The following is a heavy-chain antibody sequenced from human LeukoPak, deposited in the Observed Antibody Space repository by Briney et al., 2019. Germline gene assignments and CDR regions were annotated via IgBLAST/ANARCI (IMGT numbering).Heavy chain of an antibody. Sequence: PSQTLSLTCTVSGGSISSGGYYWSWIRQHPGKGLEWTGYIYYSGSTYYNPSLKSRVTISVDTSKNQFSLKLSSVTAADTAVYYCARDSSGWYPYNWFDPWGQGTLVTVSS. CDR3: ARDSSGWYPYNWFDP. V-gene: IGHV4-31*03. D-gene: IGHD6-19*01. CDR1: GGSISSGGYY. J-gene: IGHJ5*02. CDR2: IYYSGST.